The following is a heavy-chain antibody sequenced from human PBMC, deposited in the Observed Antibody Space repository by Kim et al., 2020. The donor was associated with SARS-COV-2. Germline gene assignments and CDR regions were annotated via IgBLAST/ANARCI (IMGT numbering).Heavy chain of an antibody. D-gene: IGHD3-22*01. J-gene: IGHJ4*01. Sequence: GGSLRLSCTASGFTFGDYAMNWVRQAPGKGLEWVGFIRTKAYGGTTEYVASVKGRFTISRDDPKSIAYLQMNSLKTEDTAVYFCTRARFDYDAPFDYWG. V-gene: IGHV3-49*04. CDR1: GFTFGDYA. CDR3: TRARFDYDAPFDY. CDR2: IRTKAYGGTT.